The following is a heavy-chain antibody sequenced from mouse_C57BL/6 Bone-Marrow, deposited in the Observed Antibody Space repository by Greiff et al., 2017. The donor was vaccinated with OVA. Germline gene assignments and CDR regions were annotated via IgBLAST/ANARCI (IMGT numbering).Heavy chain of an antibody. CDR3: ARSSGVYYGSSPY. Sequence: VQVVESGAELAKPGASVKLSCKASGYTFTSYWMHWVKQRPGQGLEWIGYINPSSGYTKYNQKFKDKATLTADKSSSTAYMQLSSLTYEDSAVYYCARSSGVYYGSSPYWGQGTLVTVSA. V-gene: IGHV1-7*01. J-gene: IGHJ3*01. D-gene: IGHD1-1*01. CDR2: INPSSGYT. CDR1: GYTFTSYW.